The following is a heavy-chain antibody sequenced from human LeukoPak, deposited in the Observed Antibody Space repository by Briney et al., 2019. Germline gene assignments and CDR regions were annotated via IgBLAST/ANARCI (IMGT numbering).Heavy chain of an antibody. CDR3: ARGSPTGYDDLTRAFPLPLLVN. CDR1: GFTVSSNY. CDR2: IYSGGRT. Sequence: PGGSLRLSCAASGFTVSSNYMSWVRQAPGKGLEWVSVIYSGGRTSYADSVKGRFTISRAHSKNTLYLDMNSLRVEDMAVYYCARGSPTGYDDLTRAFPLPLLVNWGQGTLVTVSS. D-gene: IGHD3-9*01. J-gene: IGHJ4*02. V-gene: IGHV3-66*01.